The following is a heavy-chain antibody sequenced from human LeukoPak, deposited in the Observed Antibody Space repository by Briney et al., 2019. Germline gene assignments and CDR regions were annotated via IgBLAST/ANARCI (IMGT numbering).Heavy chain of an antibody. D-gene: IGHD5-18*01. J-gene: IGHJ4*02. CDR3: AKTYTAMVYFDY. V-gene: IGHV3-23*01. Sequence: GGSLRLSCAGSGFTFSNYAMNWVRQAPGKGLGCVSVISGGGGRTYYADSVKGRFTVSRDNSKNTLYLQMNSLRAEDTAVYYCAKTYTAMVYFDYWGQGTLVTVSS. CDR1: GFTFSNYA. CDR2: ISGGGGRT.